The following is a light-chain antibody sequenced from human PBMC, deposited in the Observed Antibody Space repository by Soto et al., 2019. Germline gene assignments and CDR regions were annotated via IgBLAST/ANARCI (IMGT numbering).Light chain of an antibody. V-gene: IGLV2-11*01. CDR1: SSDVGGYRY. CDR3: SSYAGSYSFV. J-gene: IGLJ1*01. Sequence: QSALTQPRSVSGSPGQSVTISCTGTSSDVGGYRYVSWYQQHPGKAPKLMMYDVTTRPSGIPDRFSGSKSGNTASLTISGLQAEDEADYSCSSYAGSYSFVFGTGTKLTVL. CDR2: DVT.